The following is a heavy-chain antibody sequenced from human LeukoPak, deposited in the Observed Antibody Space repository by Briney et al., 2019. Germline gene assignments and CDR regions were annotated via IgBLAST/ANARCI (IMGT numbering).Heavy chain of an antibody. CDR1: GGSISSSSYN. Sequence: SETLPLTCTVSGGSISSSSYNWGWIRQPPGKGLEWIGSIYYSGSTFYNPSLESRVTISINTSKNQFSLKLSSVTAADTAVYYCASQPYYDSSGYYFYWGQGTLVTVSS. D-gene: IGHD3-22*01. CDR3: ASQPYYDSSGYYFY. J-gene: IGHJ4*02. V-gene: IGHV4-39*01. CDR2: IYYSGST.